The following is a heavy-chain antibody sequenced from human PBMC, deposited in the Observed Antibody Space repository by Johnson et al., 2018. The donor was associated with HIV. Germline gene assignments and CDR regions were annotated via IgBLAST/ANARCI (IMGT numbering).Heavy chain of an antibody. Sequence: EQLVESGGGVVRPGGSLRLSCAASGFTFDDYGMSWVRQAPGKGLEWVSGINWNGGSTGYADSVKGRFTISRDNAKNSLYLQMNSLRAEDTALYYCARQHYYGSGSYPGAFDIWGQGTMVTVSS. CDR2: INWNGGST. CDR1: GFTFDDYG. V-gene: IGHV3-20*04. D-gene: IGHD3-10*01. J-gene: IGHJ3*02. CDR3: ARQHYYGSGSYPGAFDI.